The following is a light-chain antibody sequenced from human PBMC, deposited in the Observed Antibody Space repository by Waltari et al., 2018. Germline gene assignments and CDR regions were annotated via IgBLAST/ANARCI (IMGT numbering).Light chain of an antibody. Sequence: DIQMTQSPSSLSASEGDRVTITCRASQSISNYLNWYQQKPGKAPNLLIYAASTLQSGVPSRFSGSGSGTDFTLTITSLQPDDFATYYCQQSYIFPRTFGQGTKVEIK. V-gene: IGKV1-39*01. CDR3: QQSYIFPRT. CDR1: QSISNY. J-gene: IGKJ1*01. CDR2: AAS.